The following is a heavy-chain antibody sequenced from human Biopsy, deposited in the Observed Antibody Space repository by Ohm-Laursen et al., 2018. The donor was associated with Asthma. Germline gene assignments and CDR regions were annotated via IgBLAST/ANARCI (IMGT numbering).Heavy chain of an antibody. Sequence: SLKLSCAASGFTVSRDHMFWVRQAPGKGLEWVSVIYSGGTSHTADSVRGRFTISRDYSKNTLYLQMHSLRAEDTAVYYCARGDSSNWSHYYFDYWGQGTLVTVSS. D-gene: IGHD3-22*01. CDR1: GFTVSRDH. CDR3: ARGDSSNWSHYYFDY. CDR2: IYSGGTS. V-gene: IGHV3-53*01. J-gene: IGHJ4*02.